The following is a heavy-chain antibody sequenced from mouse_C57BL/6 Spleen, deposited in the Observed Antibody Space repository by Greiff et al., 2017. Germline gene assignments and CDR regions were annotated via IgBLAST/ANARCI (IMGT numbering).Heavy chain of an antibody. CDR2: IDPETGGT. CDR3: TRNFNWDYCDY. J-gene: IGHJ2*01. CDR1: GYTFTDYE. D-gene: IGHD4-1*02. Sequence: QVQLQQSGAELVRPGASVKLSCTASGYTFTDYEMHWVKQTPVHGLEWIGVIDPETGGTAYNQKFKGKAILTADKSSRPAYMALRSLTSEASAVYYCTRNFNWDYCDYWGQGTTLTVSS. V-gene: IGHV1-15*01.